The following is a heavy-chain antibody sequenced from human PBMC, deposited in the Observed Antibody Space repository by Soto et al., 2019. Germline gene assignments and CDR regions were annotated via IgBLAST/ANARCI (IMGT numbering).Heavy chain of an antibody. CDR1: GGSISSYY. Sequence: SETLSLTCSVSGGSISSYYWSWIRQPPGKGLEWIGYIYYSGSTNYNPSLKSRVTISVDTSKNQFSLKLSSVTAADTAVYYCARGSSGWFFDYWGQGTLVTVS. CDR2: IYYSGST. J-gene: IGHJ4*02. CDR3: ARGSSGWFFDY. D-gene: IGHD6-19*01. V-gene: IGHV4-59*01.